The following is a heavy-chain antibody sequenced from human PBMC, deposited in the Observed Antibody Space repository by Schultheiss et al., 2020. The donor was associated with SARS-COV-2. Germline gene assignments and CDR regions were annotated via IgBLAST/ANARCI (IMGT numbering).Heavy chain of an antibody. CDR1: GGSISTYF. J-gene: IGHJ6*03. V-gene: IGHV4-59*08. CDR2: IYYSGST. CDR3: ARQRCSSTSCYMADYYYYYYMDV. Sequence: SETLSLTCSVSGGSISTYFWSWIRQPPGKGLEWIGYIYYSGSTNYNPSLKSRVTISVDTSKNQFSLKLSSVTAADTAVYYCARQRCSSTSCYMADYYYYYYMDVWGKGTTVTVSS. D-gene: IGHD2-2*02.